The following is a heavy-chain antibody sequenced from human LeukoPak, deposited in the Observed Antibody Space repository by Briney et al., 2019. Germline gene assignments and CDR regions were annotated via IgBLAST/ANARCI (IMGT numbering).Heavy chain of an antibody. V-gene: IGHV1-3*01. Sequence: ASVKVSCKASGFTFTNHALQWVRQAPGQRLEWMGWINAGNGNTKYSQKFQGRVTITRDTSASTAYMELSSLRSEDTAVYYCASVHHSSSWYPLDYWGQGTLVTVSS. CDR3: ASVHHSSSWYPLDY. CDR2: INAGNGNT. CDR1: GFTFTNHA. D-gene: IGHD6-13*01. J-gene: IGHJ4*02.